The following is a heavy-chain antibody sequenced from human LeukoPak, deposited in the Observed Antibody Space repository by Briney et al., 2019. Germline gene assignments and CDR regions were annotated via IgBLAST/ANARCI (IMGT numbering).Heavy chain of an antibody. V-gene: IGHV1-18*01. J-gene: IGHJ5*02. CDR3: TRGTHWFDP. Sequence: ASVTVSFTSSGYTFSDYGITWVRQAPGQGLEWMGRISADNSNTNYAQSLRGRLTMTADTSANTAYMELRSLRSDDTAVYYCTRGTHWFDPWGQGTLVTVSS. CDR2: ISADNSNT. CDR1: GYTFSDYG.